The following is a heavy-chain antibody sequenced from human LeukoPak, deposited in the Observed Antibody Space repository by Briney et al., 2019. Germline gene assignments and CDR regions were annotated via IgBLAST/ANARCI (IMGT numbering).Heavy chain of an antibody. D-gene: IGHD6-19*01. V-gene: IGHV4-61*01. CDR3: ARMQWRVVSGHYYFDQ. Sequence: SETLSLTCTVSGDSVSRGTYYWNWMRQPPGKGLEWICCIYYSGDSNYNPSLKSRVTMSVDTSENQFSLRLTSVTAADTAVYFCARMQWRVVSGHYYFDQWGQGTRVTVSS. CDR2: IYYSGDS. J-gene: IGHJ4*02. CDR1: GDSVSRGTYY.